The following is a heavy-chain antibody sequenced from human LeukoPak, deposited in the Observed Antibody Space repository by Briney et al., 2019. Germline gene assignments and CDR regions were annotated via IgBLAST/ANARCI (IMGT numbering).Heavy chain of an antibody. CDR2: IGSAGDT. J-gene: IGHJ6*03. CDR3: ARSGVVTNSTDFTDYYCIDV. V-gene: IGHV3-13*01. CDR1: GFSFSRND. D-gene: IGHD3-22*01. Sequence: GGSLRLSCAAPGFSFSRNDMHWVRQPTGKRLEWVSRIGSAGDTYNAGSVKGRLTISRGNANNSLYLHMNGLRAGDTAVYYCARSGVVTNSTDFTDYYCIDVWGKGTTVTVSS.